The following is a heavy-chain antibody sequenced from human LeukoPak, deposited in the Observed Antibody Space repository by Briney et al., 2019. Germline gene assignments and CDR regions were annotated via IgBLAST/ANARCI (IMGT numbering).Heavy chain of an antibody. V-gene: IGHV3-74*01. CDR3: AKFLPPFDY. J-gene: IGHJ4*02. Sequence: GGSLRLSCAVSGFTFSSSWMHWVRQAPGKGLVWVSHIKTDGSTTAYADSVKGRFTISRDNAKNTLYLQMNSLRAEDTAVYYCAKFLPPFDYWGQGTLVTVSS. CDR1: GFTFSSSW. CDR2: IKTDGSTT.